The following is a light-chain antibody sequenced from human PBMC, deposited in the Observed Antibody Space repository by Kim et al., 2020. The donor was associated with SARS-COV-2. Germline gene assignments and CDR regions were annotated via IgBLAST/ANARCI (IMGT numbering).Light chain of an antibody. CDR1: SSNIGTYD. V-gene: IGLV1-40*01. CDR2: ADI. Sequence: HRVTISCTGSSSNIGTYDVHWFQQVPGTAPKLLIYADINRPSGVPDRFSGSKSGTSASLAITGLQAEDEADYYCQSYDSSLTGFWVFGGGTQLTVL. CDR3: QSYDSSLTGFWV. J-gene: IGLJ3*02.